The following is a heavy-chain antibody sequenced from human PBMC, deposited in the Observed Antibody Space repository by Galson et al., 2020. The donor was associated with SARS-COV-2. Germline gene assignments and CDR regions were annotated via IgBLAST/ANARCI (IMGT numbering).Heavy chain of an antibody. CDR1: GGSISSSY. V-gene: IGHV4-59*01. Sequence: ASETLSLTCTVSGGSISSSYWSWIRQTPGKGVEWIAYISYSGSAKHNPALKSRVAISVDWSKNQFSLRLSSVTAADTALYYCARTVVDTSMIWDQDCYFDYWGQGTLVTVSS. CDR2: ISYSGSA. D-gene: IGHD5-18*01. CDR3: ARTVVDTSMIWDQDCYFDY. J-gene: IGHJ4*02.